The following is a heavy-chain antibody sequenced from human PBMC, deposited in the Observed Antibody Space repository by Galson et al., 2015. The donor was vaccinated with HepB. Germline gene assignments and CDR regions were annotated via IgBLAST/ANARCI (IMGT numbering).Heavy chain of an antibody. J-gene: IGHJ4*02. V-gene: IGHV1-18*01. CDR1: GYTFTSYG. D-gene: IGHD2-2*01. CDR2: ISAYNGNT. Sequence: SVKVSCKASGYTFTSYGISWVRQAPGQGLEWMGWISAYNGNTNYAQKLQGRVTMTTDTSTCTAYMELRSLRSDDTAVYYCARVAALGYCSSTSCSTGEFDYWGQGTLVTVSS. CDR3: ARVAALGYCSSTSCSTGEFDY.